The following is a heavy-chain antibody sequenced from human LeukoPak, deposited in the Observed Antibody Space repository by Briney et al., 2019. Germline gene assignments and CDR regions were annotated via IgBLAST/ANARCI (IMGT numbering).Heavy chain of an antibody. V-gene: IGHV3-66*02. CDR3: ARELVNWFDP. CDR1: GFTVSSNY. CDR2: IYSGGST. D-gene: IGHD1-7*01. J-gene: IGHJ5*02. Sequence: GGSLSLSCAASGFTVSSNYMSWVRQAPGKGLEWVSVIYSGGSTYYADSAKGRFTISRDNSKNTLYLQMSSLRAEDTTVYYCARELVNWFDPWGQGTLVTVSS.